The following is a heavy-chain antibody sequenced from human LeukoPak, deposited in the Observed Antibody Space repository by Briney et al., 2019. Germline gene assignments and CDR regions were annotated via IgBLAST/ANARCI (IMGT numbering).Heavy chain of an antibody. J-gene: IGHJ4*02. CDR3: AKDGRVYYDFWSGYYGAAVGDY. Sequence: GGSLRLSCVASRFTFSNYWMSWVRQAPGKGLEWVANINQDGSKKRYADSMKGRFTISRDNSKNTLYLQMNSLRAEDTAVYYCAKDGRVYYDFWSGYYGAAVGDYWGQGTLVTVSS. D-gene: IGHD3-3*01. CDR2: INQDGSKK. CDR1: RFTFSNYW. V-gene: IGHV3-7*03.